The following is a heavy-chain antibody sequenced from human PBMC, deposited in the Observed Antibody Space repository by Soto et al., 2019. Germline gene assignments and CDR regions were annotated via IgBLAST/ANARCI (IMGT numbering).Heavy chain of an antibody. CDR2: IDGSGTTK. J-gene: IGHJ4*02. CDR1: GFTFNDFE. D-gene: IGHD2-8*01. CDR3: ARGFGRCNY. V-gene: IGHV3-48*03. Sequence: EVQLLESGGGLVQPGGSLRLSCGVSGFTFNDFEMNWVRQAPGKGLEWLAYIDGSGTTKKYADSVRGRFTISRDNPNNSLFLQMSSLSAADTAMYYCARGFGRCNYWGQGTMVSVSS.